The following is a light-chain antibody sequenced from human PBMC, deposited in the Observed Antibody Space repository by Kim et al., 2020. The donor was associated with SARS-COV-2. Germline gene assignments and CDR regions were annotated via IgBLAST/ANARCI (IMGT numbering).Light chain of an antibody. V-gene: IGKV3-15*01. CDR3: QQYSNWPRT. J-gene: IGKJ1*01. CDR1: QSVSGN. Sequence: VSPGERATLSCRASQSVSGNLAWYQQKPGQAPRLLIYGTSNRATGIPARFSGSGSGTEFTLIISGLQSEDFAVYYCQQYSNWPRTFGQGTKVDIK. CDR2: GTS.